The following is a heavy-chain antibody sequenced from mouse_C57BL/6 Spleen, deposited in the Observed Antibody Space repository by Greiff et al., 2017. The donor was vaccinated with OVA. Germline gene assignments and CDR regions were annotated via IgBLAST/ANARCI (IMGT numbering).Heavy chain of an antibody. J-gene: IGHJ2*01. CDR1: GYTFTSYT. V-gene: IGHV1-4*01. CDR2: INPSSGYT. D-gene: IGHD2-1*01. Sequence: QVQLQQSGAELARPGASVKMSCKASGYTFTSYTMHWVKQRPGQGLEWIGYINPSSGYTKYNQKFKDKATLTADKSSSTAYMQLSSLTSEDSAVYYCASPNLSTIPYYFDYWGQGTTLTVSS. CDR3: ASPNLSTIPYYFDY.